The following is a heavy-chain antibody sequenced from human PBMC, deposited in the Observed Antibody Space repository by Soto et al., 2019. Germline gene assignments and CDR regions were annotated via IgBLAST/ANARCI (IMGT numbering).Heavy chain of an antibody. CDR2: IYYSGST. V-gene: IGHV4-31*03. CDR1: GGSFSSGGYY. CDR3: ARATSFAGHHGY. J-gene: IGHJ4*02. D-gene: IGHD1-1*01. Sequence: QLQLQESGPGLVKPSQTLSLACTVSGGSFSSGGYYWSWIRQLPGKGLEWIGYIYYSGSTYYKPSLKSRFTISLDTSKNQCALKLSSVTAADTAVYYCARATSFAGHHGYWGQGTLVTVSS.